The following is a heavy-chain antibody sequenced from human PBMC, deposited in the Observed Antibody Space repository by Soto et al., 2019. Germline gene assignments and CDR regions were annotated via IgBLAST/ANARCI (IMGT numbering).Heavy chain of an antibody. V-gene: IGHV1-58*01. J-gene: IGHJ4*02. CDR2: IVVGSGNT. CDR1: GFTFTSSA. D-gene: IGHD3-3*01. Sequence: SVKVSCKASGFTFTSSAVQWVRQARGQRLEWIGWIVVGSGNTNYAQKFRERVTITRDMSTSTAYMELSSLRSEDTAVYYCAADSTAYYDFWSGYYQFDYWGQGTLVTVSS. CDR3: AADSTAYYDFWSGYYQFDY.